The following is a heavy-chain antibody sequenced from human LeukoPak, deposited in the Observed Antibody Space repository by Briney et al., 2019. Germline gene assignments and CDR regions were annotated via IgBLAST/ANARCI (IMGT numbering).Heavy chain of an antibody. CDR2: ISAYNGNT. CDR1: GYTFTSYG. CDR3: ARPYYDSSAPPYDY. Sequence: GASVKVSCKASGYTFTSYGISWVRQAPGQGLEWMGWISAYNGNTNYAQKLQGRVTMTTDTSTSTAYMELRSLRSDDTAAYYCARPYYDSSAPPYDYWGQGTLVTVSS. J-gene: IGHJ4*02. D-gene: IGHD3-22*01. V-gene: IGHV1-18*01.